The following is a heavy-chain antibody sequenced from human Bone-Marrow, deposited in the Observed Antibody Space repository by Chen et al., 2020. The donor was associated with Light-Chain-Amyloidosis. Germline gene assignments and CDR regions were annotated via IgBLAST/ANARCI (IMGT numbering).Heavy chain of an antibody. CDR2: IYYSGST. J-gene: IGHJ4*02. CDR1: GGPISSGGYY. Sequence: QVQLQESGPGLVKPSQTLSLTCTVSGGPISSGGYYWSWIRQHPGKGLEWIGYIYYSGSTYYNPSLKSRVTISVDTSKNQFSLKLSSVTAADTAVYYCARVLFIYDLGNYFDYWGQGTLVTVSS. D-gene: IGHD3-3*01. V-gene: IGHV4-31*03. CDR3: ARVLFIYDLGNYFDY.